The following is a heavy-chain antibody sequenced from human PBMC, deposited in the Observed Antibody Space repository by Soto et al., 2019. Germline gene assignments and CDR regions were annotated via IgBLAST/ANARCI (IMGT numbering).Heavy chain of an antibody. CDR3: ARHPHLEGYYFYYYGMDV. CDR2: IYPGNSDT. Sequence: GESLKISCKGSGYNFANYWIGWVRQMPGKGLEWMGIIYPGNSDTRYSPSFQGQVTISADTSISTAYLEWSSLKASDTAIYYCARHPHLEGYYFYYYGMDVWGQRTKVTVSS. CDR1: GYNFANYW. J-gene: IGHJ6*02. V-gene: IGHV5-51*01. D-gene: IGHD5-12*01.